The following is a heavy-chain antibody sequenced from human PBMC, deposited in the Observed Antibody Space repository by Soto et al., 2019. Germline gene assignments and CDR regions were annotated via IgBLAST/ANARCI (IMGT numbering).Heavy chain of an antibody. D-gene: IGHD6-13*01. CDR1: GGSISSSSYY. CDR2: IYYSGST. J-gene: IGHJ6*02. CDR3: ARHMSSSWYYYYGMDV. Sequence: SETLSLTCTVSGGSISSSSYYWGWIRQPPGKGLEWIGSIYYSGSTYYNPSLKSRVTISVDTSKNQFSLKLSSVTAADTAVYYCARHMSSSWYYYYGMDVWGQGTTVTVSS. V-gene: IGHV4-39*01.